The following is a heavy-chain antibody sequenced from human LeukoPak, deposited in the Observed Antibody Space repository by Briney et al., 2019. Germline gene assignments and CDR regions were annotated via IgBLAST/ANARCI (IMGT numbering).Heavy chain of an antibody. J-gene: IGHJ4*02. CDR1: GFTFRNYG. CDR2: ISWNSGSI. Sequence: GGSLRLSCAASGFTFRNYGMHWVRQAPGKGLEWVSGISWNSGSIGYADSVKGRFTISRDNAKNSLYLQMNSLRAEDTALYYCAKDIQDYYDSSGHGGAFDYWGQGTLVTVPS. CDR3: AKDIQDYYDSSGHGGAFDY. V-gene: IGHV3-9*01. D-gene: IGHD3-22*01.